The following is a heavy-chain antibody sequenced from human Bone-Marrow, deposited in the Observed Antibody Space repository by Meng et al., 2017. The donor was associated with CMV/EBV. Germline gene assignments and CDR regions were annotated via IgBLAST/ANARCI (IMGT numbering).Heavy chain of an antibody. CDR2: IFYSGST. Sequence: ESLKISCTVSGGSISSSRYYWGWIRQPPGKGLEWIGSIFYSGSTYYNPSLKSRVTISVDTSKNQFSLKLSSVTAEDTAVYYCARGLTPSWGYYYGMDVWGQGTTVTVSS. D-gene: IGHD2-2*01. V-gene: IGHV4-39*07. J-gene: IGHJ6*02. CDR1: GGSISSSRYY. CDR3: ARGLTPSWGYYYGMDV.